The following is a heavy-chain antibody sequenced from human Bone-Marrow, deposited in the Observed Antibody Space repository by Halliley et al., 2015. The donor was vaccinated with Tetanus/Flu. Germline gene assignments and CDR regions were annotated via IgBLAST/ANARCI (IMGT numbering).Heavy chain of an antibody. CDR3: AVGIAVAGTDY. D-gene: IGHD6-19*01. J-gene: IGHJ4*02. V-gene: IGHV4-59*01. Sequence: EWIGNMFYTGTTNYNPSLKNRVTISGDTSKKQFSLNLRSVTAADTAIYYWAVGIAVAGTDYWGRGTPVTVSS. CDR2: MFYTGTT.